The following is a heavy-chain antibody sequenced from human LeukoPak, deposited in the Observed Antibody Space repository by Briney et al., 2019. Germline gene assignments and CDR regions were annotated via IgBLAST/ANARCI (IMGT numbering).Heavy chain of an antibody. V-gene: IGHV1-2*06. CDR1: GYTFTGYY. Sequence: GASVKVSCEASGYTFTGYYMHWVRQAPGQGLEWMGRINPNSGGTNYAQKFQDRVTMTRDTSISTAYMELSRLRSEDTAVYYCARGLIAVAGTCWFDPWGQGTLVTVSS. CDR3: ARGLIAVAGTCWFDP. J-gene: IGHJ5*02. D-gene: IGHD6-19*01. CDR2: INPNSGGT.